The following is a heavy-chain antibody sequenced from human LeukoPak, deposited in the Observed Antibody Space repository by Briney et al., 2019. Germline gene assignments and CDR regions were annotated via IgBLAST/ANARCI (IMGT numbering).Heavy chain of an antibody. J-gene: IGHJ4*02. Sequence: SVKVSCKASGGTFSSYAISWVRQAPGQGLEWMGGIIPIFGTANYAQKFQGRVTITADESTSTAYMELSGLRSEDTAVYYCATGQLATTGYFDYWGQGTLVTVSS. D-gene: IGHD6-6*01. V-gene: IGHV1-69*13. CDR3: ATGQLATTGYFDY. CDR1: GGTFSSYA. CDR2: IIPIFGTA.